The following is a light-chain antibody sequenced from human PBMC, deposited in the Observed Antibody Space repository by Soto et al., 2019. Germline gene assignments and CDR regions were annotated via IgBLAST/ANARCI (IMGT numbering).Light chain of an antibody. CDR3: QQISTSPPRT. Sequence: QMTQSPSSLSASFGYIFTMTCXASQNINTYLNWYQQKPGKAPNLLIYAASSLHSGVPSRFSGSGSGTDFTLTISSLQSEDFAIYYCQQISTSPPRTFAEGTKVDIK. CDR2: AAS. CDR1: QNINTY. V-gene: IGKV1-39*01. J-gene: IGKJ1*01.